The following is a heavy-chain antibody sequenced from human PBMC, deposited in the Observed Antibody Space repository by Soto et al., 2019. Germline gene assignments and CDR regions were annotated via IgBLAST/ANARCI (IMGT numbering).Heavy chain of an antibody. CDR2: IIPDNFNT. CDR3: ARALVYSVYAGMDV. D-gene: IGHD5-12*01. J-gene: IGHJ6*02. Sequence: ASVKVSCKASGYTFTIYGINLVRQAPVQVLELIVWIIPDNFNTNYSQKLQGRFTITTYTSTITAYIELRILISDDTSVYYCARALVYSVYAGMDVWGQGTTVTVSS. V-gene: IGHV1-18*01. CDR1: GYTFTIYG.